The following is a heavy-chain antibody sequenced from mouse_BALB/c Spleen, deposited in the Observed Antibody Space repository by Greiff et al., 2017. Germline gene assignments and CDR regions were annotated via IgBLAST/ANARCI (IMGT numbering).Heavy chain of an antibody. J-gene: IGHJ4*01. D-gene: IGHD1-2*01. V-gene: IGHV14-4*02. Sequence: EVQLQQSGAELVRSGASVKLSCTASGFNIKDYYMHWVKQRPEQGLEWIGWIDPENGDTEYAPKFQGKATMTADTSSNTAYLQLSSLTSEDTAVYYCRGYGYYYAMDYWGQGTSVTVSS. CDR1: GFNIKDYY. CDR2: IDPENGDT. CDR3: RGYGYYYAMDY.